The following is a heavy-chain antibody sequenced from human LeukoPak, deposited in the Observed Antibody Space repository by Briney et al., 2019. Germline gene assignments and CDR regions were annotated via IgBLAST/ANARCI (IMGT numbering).Heavy chain of an antibody. CDR3: AVGDYLKYFQH. CDR1: GYKFPSYW. CDR2: IYPSDSDT. V-gene: IGHV5-51*01. D-gene: IGHD3-16*01. J-gene: IGHJ1*01. Sequence: GESLKISCKASGYKFPSYWIGWVRQLPGKGLEWVGIIYPSDSDTRYSPSFQGQVTISADKSISTAYLQWSSLKASDTAMYYCAVGDYLKYFQHWGQGTLVTVSS.